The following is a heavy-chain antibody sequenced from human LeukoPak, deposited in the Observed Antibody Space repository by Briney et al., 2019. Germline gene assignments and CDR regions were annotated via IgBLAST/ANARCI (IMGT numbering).Heavy chain of an antibody. CDR1: GLTFRSSA. CDR3: ARALRVGGYFDY. V-gene: IGHV3-30*04. Sequence: GGSLRLSCAASGLTFRSSAMHWVRQAPGKGLQWEALLSYDGSTEYHADSVKGRFTISRDTSKNTLYLQMNSLRAEDTAVYYCARALRVGGYFDYWGQGTRVTVSS. CDR2: LSYDGSTE. J-gene: IGHJ4*02. D-gene: IGHD3-16*01.